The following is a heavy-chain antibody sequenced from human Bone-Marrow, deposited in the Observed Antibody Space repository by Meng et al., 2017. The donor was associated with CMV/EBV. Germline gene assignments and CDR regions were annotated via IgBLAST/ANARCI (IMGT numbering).Heavy chain of an antibody. Sequence: CAAYGFTFSSYGMHWVRQAPGKGLEWVAVISYDGSSKYHADSVKGRFTISRDNSKNTLYLQMNSLRGEDTAVYYCAKGTGTTTWIIDYWGQGTLVTVSS. D-gene: IGHD1-1*01. V-gene: IGHV3-30*18. J-gene: IGHJ4*02. CDR3: AKGTGTTTWIIDY. CDR2: ISYDGSSK. CDR1: GFTFSSYG.